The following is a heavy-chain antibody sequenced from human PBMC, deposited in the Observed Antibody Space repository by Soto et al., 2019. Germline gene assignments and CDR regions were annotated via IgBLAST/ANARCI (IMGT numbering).Heavy chain of an antibody. Sequence: EVQVVQSGPELKKPGESLRISCSGSGYSFVTFWITWVRQMPGKGLEWMGRIDPADSYARYNPSFEGHVTMSVDRSINTAYLQWGSLKASDRDIYYCGKHVEDFYCGLDAWSEWTSVTVCS. CDR1: GYSFVTFW. V-gene: IGHV5-10-1*03. J-gene: IGHJ6*04. CDR3: GKHVEDFYCGLDA. CDR2: IDPADSYA. D-gene: IGHD2-15*01.